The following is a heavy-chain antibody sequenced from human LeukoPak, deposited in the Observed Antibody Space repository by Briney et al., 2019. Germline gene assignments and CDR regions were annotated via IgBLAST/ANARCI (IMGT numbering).Heavy chain of an antibody. D-gene: IGHD3-22*01. CDR2: INPNSGGT. CDR3: AGLTGRNYYDIK. V-gene: IGHV1-2*06. J-gene: IGHJ4*02. Sequence: ASVKVSCKASGYSFNDYYMHWVRQAPGQGLEWMGRINPNSGGTNYAQKFQGRVTMTRDTSISTAYMELSRLRSDDTAVYYCAGLTGRNYYDIKWGQGTLVTVSS. CDR1: GYSFNDYY.